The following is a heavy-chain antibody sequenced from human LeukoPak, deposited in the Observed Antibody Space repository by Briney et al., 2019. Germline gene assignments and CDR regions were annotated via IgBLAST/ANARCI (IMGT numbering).Heavy chain of an antibody. CDR2: IYYSGST. D-gene: IGHD3-22*01. CDR1: GGSISSYY. V-gene: IGHV4-59*01. J-gene: IGHJ3*02. CDR3: ARVVYYYDSSGYYPDAFDI. Sequence: PSETLSLTCTVSGGSISSYYWSWIRQPPGKGLEWIGYIYYSGSTNYNPSLKSRVTISVDTPKNQFSLKLSSVTAADTVVYYCARVVYYYDSSGYYPDAFDIWGQGTMVTVSS.